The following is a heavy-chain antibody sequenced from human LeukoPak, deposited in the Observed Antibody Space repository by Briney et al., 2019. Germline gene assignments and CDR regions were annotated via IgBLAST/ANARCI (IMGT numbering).Heavy chain of an antibody. V-gene: IGHV3-30*04. CDR2: ISYDGSNK. D-gene: IGHD2-2*01. J-gene: IGHJ3*02. CDR3: ARPSDTSRLNAFDI. CDR1: GFTFSSYA. Sequence: GRSLRLSCAASGFTFSSYAMHWVRQAPGKGLEWVAVISYDGSNKYYADSVKGRFTISRDNSKNTLYLQMNSLRAEDTAVYYCARPSDTSRLNAFDIWGQGTMVTVSS.